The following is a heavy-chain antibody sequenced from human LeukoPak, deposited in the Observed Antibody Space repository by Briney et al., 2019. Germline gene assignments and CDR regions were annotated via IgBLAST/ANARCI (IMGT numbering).Heavy chain of an antibody. CDR1: GFTFSSYV. CDR2: INTNTGNP. V-gene: IGHV7-4-1*02. Sequence: NPGGSLRLSCAASGFTFSSYVMNWVRQAPGQGLEWMGRINTNTGNPTYAQGFTGRFVFSLDTSVSTAYLQISSLKAEDTAVYYCARDQAAVEDFWFDPWGQGTLVIVSS. J-gene: IGHJ5*02. CDR3: ARDQAAVEDFWFDP. D-gene: IGHD6-13*01.